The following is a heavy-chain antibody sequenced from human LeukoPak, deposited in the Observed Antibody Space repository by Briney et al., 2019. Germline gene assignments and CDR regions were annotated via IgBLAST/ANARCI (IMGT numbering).Heavy chain of an antibody. CDR3: ARDRDNIVAYGGLDY. V-gene: IGHV3-7*01. CDR1: GFTFSSYW. D-gene: IGHD5-12*01. Sequence: PGGSLRLSCAASGFTFSSYWMSWVCQAPGKGLEWVANIKQDGSEKYYVDSVKGRFTISRDNAKNSLYLQMNSLRAEDTAAYYCARDRDNIVAYGGLDYWGQGTLVTVSS. J-gene: IGHJ4*02. CDR2: IKQDGSEK.